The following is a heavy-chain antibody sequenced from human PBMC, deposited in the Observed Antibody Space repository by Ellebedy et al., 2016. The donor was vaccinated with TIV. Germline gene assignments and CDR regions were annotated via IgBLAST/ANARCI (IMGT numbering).Heavy chain of an antibody. V-gene: IGHV4-39*07. J-gene: IGHJ5*02. CDR1: GGSISSSSYY. CDR2: IYYSGST. D-gene: IGHD1-7*01. Sequence: SETLSLXCTVSGGSISSSSYYWGWIRQPPGKGLEWIGSIYYSGSTYYNPSLKSRVTISVDTSKNQFSLKLSSVTAADTAVYYCARGQAGTVDGFNPWGQGTLVTVSS. CDR3: ARGQAGTVDGFNP.